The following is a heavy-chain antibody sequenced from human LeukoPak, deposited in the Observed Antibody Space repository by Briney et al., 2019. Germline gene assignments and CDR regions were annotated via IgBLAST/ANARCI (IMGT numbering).Heavy chain of an antibody. Sequence: GGSLRLSCAASGFTFSDYYMSWIRQAPGKGLEWLSYITTTSSTIYYADSVKGRFTISRDNAKNSMYLQMNSLRAEDTAVYYCARVPFYYDSSGLYPTYYYYMDVWGTGTTVTVSS. J-gene: IGHJ6*03. CDR2: ITTTSSTI. CDR1: GFTFSDYY. D-gene: IGHD3-22*01. CDR3: ARVPFYYDSSGLYPTYYYYMDV. V-gene: IGHV3-11*04.